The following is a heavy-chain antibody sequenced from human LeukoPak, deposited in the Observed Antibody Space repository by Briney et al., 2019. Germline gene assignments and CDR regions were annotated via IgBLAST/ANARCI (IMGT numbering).Heavy chain of an antibody. CDR1: GFTFSNYG. V-gene: IGHV3-30*18. CDR2: ISYDGSNK. Sequence: PGGSLRLSCAASGFTFSNYGMHCVRQAPGKGLEWVAVISYDGSNKNYVDSVKGRFTISRDNSKNTLYLQMSSLRGEDTAVYYCAKDHLAGYSYGGYYFDYWGQGTLVTVSS. J-gene: IGHJ4*02. CDR3: AKDHLAGYSYGGYYFDY. D-gene: IGHD5-18*01.